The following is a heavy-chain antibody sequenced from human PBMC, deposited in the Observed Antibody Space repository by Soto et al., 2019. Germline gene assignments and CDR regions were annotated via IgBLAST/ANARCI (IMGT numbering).Heavy chain of an antibody. J-gene: IGHJ3*01. CDR2: TYYRGST. CDR1: RCSINCYY. D-gene: IGHD6-19*01. V-gene: IGHV4-59*12. CDR3: ARGRNAGWYRAFDL. Sequence: PSETLSLTCVVSRCSINCYYWNWIRQPPGKGLEWIGSTYYRGSTNYNPSLKSRVTISIDTSNTQFSLRLTSVTAADTAVYYCARGRNAGWYRAFDLWGPGTLVTVSS.